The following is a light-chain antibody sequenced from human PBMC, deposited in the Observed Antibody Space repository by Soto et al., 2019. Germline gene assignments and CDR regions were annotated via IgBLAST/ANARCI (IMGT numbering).Light chain of an antibody. CDR3: QQRSNLLLT. CDR2: DAS. Sequence: EIVLTQSPATLSLSPGERATLSCRASQSVNSFLAWYQQKPGQAPRLLIYDASHRATGIPARFSGSRSGTDFTLPISSLEPEDFAVYYCQQRSNLLLTFGGGPKVEIK. J-gene: IGKJ4*01. V-gene: IGKV3-11*01. CDR1: QSVNSF.